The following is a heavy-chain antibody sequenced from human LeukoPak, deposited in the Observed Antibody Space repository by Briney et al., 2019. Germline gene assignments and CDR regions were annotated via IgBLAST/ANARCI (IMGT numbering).Heavy chain of an antibody. CDR2: IRSKAYGGTT. V-gene: IGHV3-49*04. CDR1: GFTFGDYA. CDR3: TRDPLGRYFDY. J-gene: IGHJ4*02. Sequence: GGSLRLSCTASGFTFGDYAMSWVRQAPGKGLEWVGSIRSKAYGGTTEYAASVKGRFTISRDDSKSIAYLQMNSLKTEDTAVYYCTRDPLGRYFDYWGQGTLVTVSS. D-gene: IGHD3-9*01.